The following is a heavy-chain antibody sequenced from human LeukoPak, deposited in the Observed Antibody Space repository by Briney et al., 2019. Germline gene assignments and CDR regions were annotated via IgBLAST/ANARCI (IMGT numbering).Heavy chain of an antibody. CDR1: GFTFSNYV. D-gene: IGHD5-18*01. V-gene: IGHV3-48*03. J-gene: IGHJ4*02. CDR2: ISSSGSTI. CDR3: AQIYTYGSSQFDY. Sequence: PGGSLRLSCAASGFTFSNYVMNWVRQAPGKGLEWVSYISSSGSTIYYADSVKGRFTISRDNAKNSLYLQMNSLRAEDTAVYYCAQIYTYGSSQFDYWGQGTLVTVSS.